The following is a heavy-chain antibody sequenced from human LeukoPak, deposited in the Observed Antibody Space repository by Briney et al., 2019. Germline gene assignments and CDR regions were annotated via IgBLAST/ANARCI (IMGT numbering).Heavy chain of an antibody. CDR2: ISSNGGST. D-gene: IGHD3-16*01. V-gene: IGHV3-64D*06. CDR1: GFTFSSYA. CDR3: VKDGGRTPRGPLDI. Sequence: GGPLRLSCSASGFTFSSYAMHWVRQAPGKGLEYVSAISSNGGSTYYADSVKGRFTISRDNSKNTLYLQMSSLRAEDTAVYYCVKDGGRTPRGPLDIWGQGTMVTVSS. J-gene: IGHJ3*02.